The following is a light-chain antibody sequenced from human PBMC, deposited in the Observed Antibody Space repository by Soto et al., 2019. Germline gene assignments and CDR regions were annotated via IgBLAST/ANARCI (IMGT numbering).Light chain of an antibody. CDR3: QQYGSSPPGLT. V-gene: IGKV3-20*01. CDR2: GAS. Sequence: EIVLTQSPGTLSLSPGERATLSCRASQSVSSSYLSWYQQKPGQAPRLVMYGASTRATGIPDRFSGSGSGTDFTLTISRLEPEDFAVYYCQQYGSSPPGLTFGGGTKVEIK. CDR1: QSVSSSY. J-gene: IGKJ4*01.